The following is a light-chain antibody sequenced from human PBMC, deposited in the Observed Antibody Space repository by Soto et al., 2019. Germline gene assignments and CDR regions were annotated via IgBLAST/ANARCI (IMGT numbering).Light chain of an antibody. V-gene: IGKV3-20*01. J-gene: IGKJ4*01. Sequence: EIVLTQSPGTLSLSPGERATLSCRASQSVSSNYLAWYQQKPGQAPKVLIYRASSRATGIPDRFSGSGSGTDFTLTISRLEPEDFAVYYCQQYGSSVLTFGGGTKVDIK. CDR3: QQYGSSVLT. CDR2: RAS. CDR1: QSVSSNY.